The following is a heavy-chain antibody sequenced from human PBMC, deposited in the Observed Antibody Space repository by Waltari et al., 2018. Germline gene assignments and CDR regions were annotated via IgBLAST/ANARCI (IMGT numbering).Heavy chain of an antibody. D-gene: IGHD3-3*01. CDR3: ATIYDFWSGYVNWFDP. CDR2: IIPIFGTA. V-gene: IGHV1-69*14. CDR1: GGTFSSYA. J-gene: IGHJ5*02. Sequence: QVQLVQSGAEVKKPGSSVKVSCKASGGTFSSYAISWVRQAPGQGLEWMGGIIPIFGTANYAQKFQGRVTMTEDTSTDTAYMELSSLRSEDTAVYYCATIYDFWSGYVNWFDPWGQGTLVTVSS.